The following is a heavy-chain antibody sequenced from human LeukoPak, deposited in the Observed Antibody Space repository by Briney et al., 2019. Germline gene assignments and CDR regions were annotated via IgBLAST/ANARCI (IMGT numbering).Heavy chain of an antibody. CDR1: GFTFSSYA. J-gene: IGHJ6*02. CDR3: AKDEYYDFWSGYSFYYYYGMDV. V-gene: IGHV3-23*01. CDR2: ISGSGART. Sequence: GGSLRLSCAASGFTFSSYAMSWVRQAPGKGLEWVSAISGSGARTYYANPVKGRFTISRDNSKNTLYLQMNSLRAEDTAVYYCAKDEYYDFWSGYSFYYYYGMDVWGQGTTVTVSS. D-gene: IGHD3-3*01.